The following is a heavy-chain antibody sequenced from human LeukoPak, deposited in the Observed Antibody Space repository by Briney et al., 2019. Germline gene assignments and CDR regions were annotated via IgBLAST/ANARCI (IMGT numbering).Heavy chain of an antibody. D-gene: IGHD1-26*01. V-gene: IGHV4-39*01. CDR3: ASPSIVGATGRRNDAFDI. Sequence: SETLSLTCSVSGGSISSSSYYWGWIRQPPGKGLEWIGSIHYSGSTYYNTSLKSRVTISVDTSKNQFSLKLSSVTAADTAVYYCASPSIVGATGRRNDAFDIWGRGTMVAVFS. J-gene: IGHJ3*02. CDR1: GGSISSSSYY. CDR2: IHYSGST.